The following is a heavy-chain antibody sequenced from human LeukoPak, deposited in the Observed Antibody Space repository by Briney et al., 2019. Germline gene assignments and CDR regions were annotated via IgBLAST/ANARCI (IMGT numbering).Heavy chain of an antibody. D-gene: IGHD3-10*01. CDR2: ISSSSSYI. J-gene: IGHJ4*02. Sequence: KAGGSLRLSCAASGFTFSSYSMNWVRQAPGKGLEWVSSISSSSSYIYYADSVKGRFTISRDNAKNSLYLQMNSLRAEDTAVYYCARDHYYHGSGSFLTFDYWGQGTLVTVSS. CDR3: ARDHYYHGSGSFLTFDY. CDR1: GFTFSSYS. V-gene: IGHV3-21*01.